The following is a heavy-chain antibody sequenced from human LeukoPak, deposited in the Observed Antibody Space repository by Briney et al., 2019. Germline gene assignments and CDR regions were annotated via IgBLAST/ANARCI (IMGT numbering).Heavy chain of an antibody. Sequence: PGGSLRLSCAASGFTFSSYGMHWVRQAPGKGLEWVAFIRYDGSNKYYADSVKGRYTISRDNSKNTLYLQMNSLRAEDTAVYYCAYSYSSSWEPGLDYWGQGTLVTVSS. V-gene: IGHV3-30*02. CDR1: GFTFSSYG. CDR3: AYSYSSSWEPGLDY. CDR2: IRYDGSNK. D-gene: IGHD6-13*01. J-gene: IGHJ4*02.